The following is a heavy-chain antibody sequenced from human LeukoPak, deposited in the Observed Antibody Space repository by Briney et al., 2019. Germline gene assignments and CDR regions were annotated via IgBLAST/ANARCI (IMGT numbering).Heavy chain of an antibody. CDR3: ARGGMYYDFWSGYPRAFDI. J-gene: IGHJ3*02. CDR2: ISSSSSYI. V-gene: IGHV3-21*01. Sequence: PGGSLRLSCAASEFTFSNYAMNWVRQSPGKGLEWVSSISSSSSYIYYADSVKGRFTISRDNAKNSLYLQMNSLRAEDTAVYYCARGGMYYDFWSGYPRAFDIWGQGTMVTVSS. CDR1: EFTFSNYA. D-gene: IGHD3-3*01.